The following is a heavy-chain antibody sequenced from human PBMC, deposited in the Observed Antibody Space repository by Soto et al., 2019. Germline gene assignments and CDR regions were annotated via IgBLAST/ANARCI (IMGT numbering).Heavy chain of an antibody. D-gene: IGHD3-16*01. CDR1: GFTFDDYA. Sequence: EVQLVESGGGLVQPGRSLRLSCAASGFTFDDYAMHWVRQAPGKGLEWVSGISWNSGSIGYADSVKGRFTISRDNAKNPLYLQMKSLRAEDTALYYGAKDMEPDIWGSPPHPSMDVWGKGTTVTVSS. J-gene: IGHJ6*03. V-gene: IGHV3-9*01. CDR3: AKDMEPDIWGSPPHPSMDV. CDR2: ISWNSGSI.